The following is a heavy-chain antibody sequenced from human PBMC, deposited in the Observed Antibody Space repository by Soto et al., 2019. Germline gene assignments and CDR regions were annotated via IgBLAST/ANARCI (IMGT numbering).Heavy chain of an antibody. CDR1: GGSVSSNIPA. Sequence: PSQTLSLTGDISGGSVSSNIPAWNCIRQSPSRGLEWLGTTYYRSNCSNDYAVSVKSRITINPDTSKNQFSLQLYSVTPEDTAVYYCAGVSWFRGMDVWGQGTPVTVS. V-gene: IGHV6-1*01. CDR2: TYYRSNCSN. J-gene: IGHJ6*02. D-gene: IGHD3-10*01. CDR3: AGVSWFRGMDV.